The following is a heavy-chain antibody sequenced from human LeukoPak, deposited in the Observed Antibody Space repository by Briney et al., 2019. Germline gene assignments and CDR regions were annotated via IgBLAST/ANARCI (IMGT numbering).Heavy chain of an antibody. CDR1: GFTFSSYS. CDR2: ISSIRSDI. CDR3: ARDMDGSGSYFTVARDV. J-gene: IGHJ6*04. V-gene: IGHV3-21*01. D-gene: IGHD3-10*01. Sequence: GGSLRLSCAASGFTFSSYSMNWVRQAPGKGLVWVSCISSIRSDINYADSVKGRFTISRNNAKDSLYLQMNSLRAEDTAVYYCARDMDGSGSYFTVARDVWGEGTTVTVSS.